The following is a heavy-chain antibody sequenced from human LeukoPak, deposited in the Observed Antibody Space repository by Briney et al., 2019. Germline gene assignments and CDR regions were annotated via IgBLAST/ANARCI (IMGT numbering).Heavy chain of an antibody. D-gene: IGHD2-2*01. V-gene: IGHV1-69-2*01. CDR2: VDPEDGET. J-gene: IGHJ4*02. CDR3: ATDDIVVVPAATKPAEVVNY. Sequence: ASVKVSCKASGYTFTDYYMHWVQQAPGKGLEWMGRVDPEDGETIYAEKFQGRVTITADTSTDTAYMELSSLRSEDTAVYYCATDDIVVVPAATKPAEVVNYWGQGTLVTVSS. CDR1: GYTFTDYY.